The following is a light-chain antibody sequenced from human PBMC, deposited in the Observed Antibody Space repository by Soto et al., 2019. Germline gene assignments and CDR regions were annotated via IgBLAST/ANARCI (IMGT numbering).Light chain of an antibody. J-gene: IGKJ1*01. CDR1: QSVTTN. V-gene: IGKV3-15*01. Sequence: EVVMTQSPATLSVSPGERATLSCRASQSVTTNMAWYQQKSGQAPRLLIYGASTRATGIPARFSGSGSGTDFTLTISRLEPEDFALYYCQQYGSSPLTFGQGTKVDIK. CDR2: GAS. CDR3: QQYGSSPLT.